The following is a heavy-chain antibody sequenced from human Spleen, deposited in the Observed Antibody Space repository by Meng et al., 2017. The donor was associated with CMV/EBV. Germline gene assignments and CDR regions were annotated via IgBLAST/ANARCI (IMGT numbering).Heavy chain of an antibody. CDR3: ARDGLTIDY. CDR2: IYSGGTNT. Sequence: GESLKISCAASGFTFSSYAMNWVRQAPGKGLEWVSVIYSGGTNTYSADSVKGRFTISRDNARNSLYLQMNSLRAEDTAVYYCARDGLTIDYWGQGTLVTVSS. D-gene: IGHD4/OR15-4a*01. J-gene: IGHJ4*02. CDR1: GFTFSSYA. V-gene: IGHV3-23*03.